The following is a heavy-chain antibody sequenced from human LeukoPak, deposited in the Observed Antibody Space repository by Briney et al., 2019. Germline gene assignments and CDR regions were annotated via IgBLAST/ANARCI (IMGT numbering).Heavy chain of an antibody. CDR1: GYSISSGYY. J-gene: IGHJ4*02. Sequence: SETLSLTCAVSGYSISSGYYWGWIRQPPGKGLEWIGSIYHSGGTYYNPSLKSRVTISVDTSKNQFSLKLSSVTAADTAVYYCARAYDFWSGYYLDYWGQGTLVTVSS. V-gene: IGHV4-38-2*01. CDR2: IYHSGGT. CDR3: ARAYDFWSGYYLDY. D-gene: IGHD3-3*01.